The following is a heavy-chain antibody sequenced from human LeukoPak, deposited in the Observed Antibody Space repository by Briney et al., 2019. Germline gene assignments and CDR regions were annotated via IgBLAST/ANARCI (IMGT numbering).Heavy chain of an antibody. Sequence: ASVKVSCKVSGYTLTELSMHWVRQAPGKGLEWMGRFDPEDGETIYAQKFQGRVTMTADTSTDTVYMELSSLRSEDTAVYYCARDRYSSGWANWFDPWGQGTLVTVSS. CDR3: ARDRYSSGWANWFDP. CDR2: FDPEDGET. J-gene: IGHJ5*02. V-gene: IGHV1-24*01. D-gene: IGHD6-19*01. CDR1: GYTLTELS.